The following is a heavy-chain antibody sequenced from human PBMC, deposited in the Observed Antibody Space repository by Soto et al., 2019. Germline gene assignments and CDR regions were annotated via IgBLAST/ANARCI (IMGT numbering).Heavy chain of an antibody. D-gene: IGHD3-3*01. CDR1: GGSVSSGSYY. CDR3: ARGANFGVVIGNWFDP. Sequence: QVQLQESGPGLVKPSETLSLTCTVSGGSVSSGSYYWSWIRQPPGKGLEWIGYIYYSGSTNYNPSRKSRVTISVDTSKNQFSRKLSSVTAADTAVYYCARGANFGVVIGNWFDPWGQGTLVTVSS. J-gene: IGHJ5*02. CDR2: IYYSGST. V-gene: IGHV4-61*01.